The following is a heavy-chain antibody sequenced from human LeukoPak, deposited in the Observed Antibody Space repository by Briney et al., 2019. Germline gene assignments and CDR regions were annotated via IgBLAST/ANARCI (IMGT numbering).Heavy chain of an antibody. CDR1: GFTFSDYW. D-gene: IGHD3-10*01. CDR3: ARDRGPRTGFMVREAYDY. V-gene: IGHV3-74*01. J-gene: IGHJ4*02. Sequence: GGSLRLSCAASGFTFSDYWIYWVRQAPGKGLVWVSRINTDGSITNYADSVKGRFSISRDNAKNTLYLQMSSLRAEDTAVYYCARDRGPRTGFMVREAYDYWGQGTLVTVSS. CDR2: INTDGSIT.